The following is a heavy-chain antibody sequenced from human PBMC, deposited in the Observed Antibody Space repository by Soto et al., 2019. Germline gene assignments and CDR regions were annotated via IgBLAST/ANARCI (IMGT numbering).Heavy chain of an antibody. V-gene: IGHV1-69*13. CDR3: ARDSGAKLSSS. D-gene: IGHD6-13*01. J-gene: IGHJ4*02. Sequence: SVKVSCKASGGTFSSYRFNWLRQARGQGLEWLGGIVPIYRTADYAQKFQGRVTITADESTRTVYMELSSLKSQDTALYYCARDSGAKLSSSWGQGTLVTVSS. CDR1: GGTFSSYR. CDR2: IVPIYRTA.